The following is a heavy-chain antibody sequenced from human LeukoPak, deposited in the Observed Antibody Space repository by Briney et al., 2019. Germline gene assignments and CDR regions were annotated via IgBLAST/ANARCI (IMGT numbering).Heavy chain of an antibody. CDR2: MNPNSGNT. CDR3: ARGKLAAAGTSSGY. J-gene: IGHJ4*02. V-gene: IGHV1-8*01. D-gene: IGHD6-13*01. CDR1: GYTFTSYD. Sequence: APVKVSCKASGYTFTSYDINWVRQATGQGLEWMGWMNPNSGNTGYAQKFQGRVTMTRNTSISTAYMELSSLRSEDTAVYYCARGKLAAAGTSSGYWGQGTQVTVSS.